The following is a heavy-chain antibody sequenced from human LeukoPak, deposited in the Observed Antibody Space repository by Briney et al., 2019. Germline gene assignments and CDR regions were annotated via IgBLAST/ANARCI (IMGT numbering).Heavy chain of an antibody. CDR1: GGSFSGYY. CDR3: ARQLSYYDFWGGPNSAWGFDY. V-gene: IGHV4-34*01. Sequence: PSETLSLTCAVYGGSFSGYYWSWIRQPPGKGLEWIGEINHSGSTNYNPSLKSRVTISVDTSKNQFSLTLSSVTAADTAVYYCARQLSYYDFWGGPNSAWGFDYWGQGTLVTVSS. J-gene: IGHJ4*02. D-gene: IGHD3-3*01. CDR2: INHSGST.